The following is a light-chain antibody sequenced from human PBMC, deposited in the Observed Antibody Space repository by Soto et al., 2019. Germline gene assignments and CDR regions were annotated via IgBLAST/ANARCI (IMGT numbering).Light chain of an antibody. CDR1: SSDVGGYNY. J-gene: IGLJ2*01. Sequence: LTQPRSVSGSPGQSVTISCTGTSSDVGGYNYVSWYQQHPGKAPKLMIYDVSKRPSGVPDRFSGSKSGNTASLTISGLQAEDEADYYCCSYAGSYTFVVFGGGTK. CDR3: CSYAGSYTFVV. V-gene: IGLV2-11*01. CDR2: DVS.